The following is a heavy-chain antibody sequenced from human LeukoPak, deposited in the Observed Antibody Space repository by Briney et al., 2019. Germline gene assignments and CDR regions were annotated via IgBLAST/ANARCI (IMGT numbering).Heavy chain of an antibody. J-gene: IGHJ6*03. CDR2: INHSGST. CDR1: GGSFSGCY. CDR3: ARSSITMVRGVIIATYYYYYMDV. V-gene: IGHV4-34*01. D-gene: IGHD3-10*01. Sequence: SETLSLTCAVYGGSFSGCYWSWIRQPPGKGLEWIGEINHSGSTNYNPSLKSRVTISVDTSKNQFSLKLSSVTAADTAVYYCARSSITMVRGVIIATYYYYYMDVWGKGTTVTVSS.